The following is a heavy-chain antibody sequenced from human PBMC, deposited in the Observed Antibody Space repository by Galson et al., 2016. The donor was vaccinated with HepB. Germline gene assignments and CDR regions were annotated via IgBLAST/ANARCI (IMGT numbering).Heavy chain of an antibody. J-gene: IGHJ2*01. V-gene: IGHV3-73*01. CDR2: IRTKPNTYAT. CDR3: IAVLITGYFDL. Sequence: SLRLSCAASGFTLSDSAIHWVRQASGKGLEWVGRIRTKPNTYATVYAESLKGRFINSRDDAKNTASLQMNSLKTEDTALYYCIAVLITGYFDLWGRGTLVTVSS. D-gene: IGHD3-22*01. CDR1: GFTLSDSA.